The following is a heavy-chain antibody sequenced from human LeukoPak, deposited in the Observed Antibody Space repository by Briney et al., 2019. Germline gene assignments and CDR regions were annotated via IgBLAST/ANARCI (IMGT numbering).Heavy chain of an antibody. CDR2: ITGSAESA. Sequence: GGSLRLSCAASGFTFRRNAMTWVRQAPGKGLEWVSTITGSAESAYYADSVEGRFSISRDNSKNTLHLQLKSLRAEDTAVYYCAKDESSGYYYLDSWGQGTLVTVSS. CDR1: GFTFRRNA. J-gene: IGHJ5*01. CDR3: AKDESSGYYYLDS. V-gene: IGHV3-23*01. D-gene: IGHD3-22*01.